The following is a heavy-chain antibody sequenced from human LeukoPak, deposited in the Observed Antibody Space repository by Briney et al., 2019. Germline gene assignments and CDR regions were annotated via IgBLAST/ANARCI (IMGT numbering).Heavy chain of an antibody. CDR1: GGTFSSYA. CDR3: AREVTAVADARVQWFDP. Sequence: SVKVSCKASGGTFSSYAISWVRQAPGQGLEWMGGIIPIFGTANYAQKFQGRVTITADESTSTAYMELSSLRSEDTAVYYCAREVTAVADARVQWFDPWGQGTLVTVSS. D-gene: IGHD6-19*01. CDR2: IIPIFGTA. V-gene: IGHV1-69*13. J-gene: IGHJ5*02.